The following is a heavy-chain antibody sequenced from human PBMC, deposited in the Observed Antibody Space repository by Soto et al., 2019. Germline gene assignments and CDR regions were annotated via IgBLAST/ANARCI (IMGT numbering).Heavy chain of an antibody. CDR3: AKDSGEGGNWNYGVGFDY. J-gene: IGHJ4*02. V-gene: IGHV3-48*03. Sequence: EVQLVESGGRLEQPGGSLRLSCAASGFTISSSEMNWVRQAPGKGLEWVSHISGSGSTMYYADSVKGRFTISRDNSKNTLYLQMNSLRAEDTAVYYCAKDSGEGGNWNYGVGFDYWGQGTLVTVSS. CDR2: ISGSGSTM. D-gene: IGHD1-7*01. CDR1: GFTISSSE.